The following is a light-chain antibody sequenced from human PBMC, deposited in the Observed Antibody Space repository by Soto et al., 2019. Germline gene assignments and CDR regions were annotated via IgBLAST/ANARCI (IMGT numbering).Light chain of an antibody. J-gene: IGKJ4*01. CDR1: QSVPSD. CDR3: QQYHTWPVT. Sequence: EIVLTQSPGTLSLSPGERATLSCRASQSVPSDWLAWYRHKPGQAPRLLISGASTGATGIPARFSGSGSGTEFTLTINSLQSEDSAVYYCQQYHTWPVTFGGGTKVDIK. CDR2: GAS. V-gene: IGKV3-15*01.